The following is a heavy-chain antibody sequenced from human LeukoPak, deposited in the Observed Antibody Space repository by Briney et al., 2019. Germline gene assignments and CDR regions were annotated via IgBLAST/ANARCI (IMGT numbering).Heavy chain of an antibody. CDR3: ARNNYDILTGYYRALDY. V-gene: IGHV1-69*05. CDR2: IIPIFGTA. Sequence: ASVKVSCKASGGTFSSYAISWVRQAPAQGLEWMGGIIPIFGTANYAQKFQGRVTITTDESASTAYMELSSLRSEDTAVYYCARNNYDILTGYYRALDYWGQGTLVTVSS. J-gene: IGHJ4*02. CDR1: GGTFSSYA. D-gene: IGHD3-9*01.